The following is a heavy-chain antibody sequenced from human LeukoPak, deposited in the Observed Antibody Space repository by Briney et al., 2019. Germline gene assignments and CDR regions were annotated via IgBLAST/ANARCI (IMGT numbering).Heavy chain of an antibody. CDR1: GYTFTEHY. Sequence: ASVKVSCKASGYTFTEHYIHWVRQAPGQGLEWMGWINPNSGDTNYAQNSQGRVTITRDASNSIAYMEVSSLSSDDTAVYYCARDSSAALEFWGQGTPVTVSP. J-gene: IGHJ4*02. V-gene: IGHV1-2*02. CDR3: ARDSSAALEF. CDR2: INPNSGDT. D-gene: IGHD2-2*01.